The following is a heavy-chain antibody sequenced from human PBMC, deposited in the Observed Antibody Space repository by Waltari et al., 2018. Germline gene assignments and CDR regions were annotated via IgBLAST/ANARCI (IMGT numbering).Heavy chain of an antibody. V-gene: IGHV3-21*01. CDR1: GFSFRDYN. Sequence: QLVESGGGLVKPGSSLRLSCAASGFSFRDYNMHWLRRAPGKGVELVSSISSKSTYIYYADSVRGRFSISRDNAENSLFLQMNNLRGEDTAVYYCARDTIFYGSGSYDPWGQGTRVTVSS. J-gene: IGHJ5*02. D-gene: IGHD3-10*01. CDR2: ISSKSTYI. CDR3: ARDTIFYGSGSYDP.